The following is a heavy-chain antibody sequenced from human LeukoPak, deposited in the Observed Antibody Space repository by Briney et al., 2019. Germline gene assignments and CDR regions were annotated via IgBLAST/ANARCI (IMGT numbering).Heavy chain of an antibody. CDR1: GFTFNTYA. Sequence: QPGRSLRLSCAASGFTFNTYAMHWVRQAPGKGLEWVAVLSYDGSDKYYADSVKGRFTISRDNPKNTLYLQMNSLRTEDTAVYYCARAVQLSFNYFDPWGQGTLVTVSS. V-gene: IGHV3-30*04. D-gene: IGHD4-11*01. CDR2: LSYDGSDK. CDR3: ARAVQLSFNYFDP. J-gene: IGHJ5*02.